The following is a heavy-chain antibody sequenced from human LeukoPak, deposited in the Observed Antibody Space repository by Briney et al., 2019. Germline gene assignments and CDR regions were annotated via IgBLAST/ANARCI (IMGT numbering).Heavy chain of an antibody. CDR1: GGTFSSYA. J-gene: IGHJ4*02. D-gene: IGHD5-24*01. CDR3: ARCKMATNTEFDY. CDR2: IIPIFGTA. V-gene: IGHV1-69*13. Sequence: GASVKVSCKASGGTFSSYAISWVRQAPGQGLEWMGGIIPIFGTANYAQKFQGRVTITADESTSTAYMELSSLRSEDTAVYYCARCKMATNTEFDYWGQGTLVTVSS.